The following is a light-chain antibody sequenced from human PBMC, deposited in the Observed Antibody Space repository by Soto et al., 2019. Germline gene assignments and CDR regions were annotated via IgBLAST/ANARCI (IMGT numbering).Light chain of an antibody. CDR3: QQYAYSPRT. CDR2: GAS. CDR1: QSVSSTY. Sequence: DIVLTQSPGTLSLSPGERVTLSCRASQSVSSTYLAWYQQKPGQAPRLLIYGASSRATGIPDRFSGSRSETDFTLTISRLEPEDFAVYYCQQYAYSPRTFGQGTKLEIK. V-gene: IGKV3-20*01. J-gene: IGKJ2*01.